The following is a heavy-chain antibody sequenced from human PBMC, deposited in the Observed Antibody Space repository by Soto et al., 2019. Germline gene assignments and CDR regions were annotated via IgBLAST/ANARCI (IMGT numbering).Heavy chain of an antibody. V-gene: IGHV3-23*01. CDR1: GFTFSSYA. CDR2: ISGSGGST. J-gene: IGHJ3*01. Sequence: PGGSLRLSCAASGFTFSSYAMSWVRQAPGKGLEWVSAISGSGGSTYYADSVKGRFTISRDNSKNTLYLQMNSLRAEDTAVYYCAKDLREGYCSGGSCYRGGDAFDFWGQGTMVTVSS. CDR3: AKDLREGYCSGGSCYRGGDAFDF. D-gene: IGHD2-15*01.